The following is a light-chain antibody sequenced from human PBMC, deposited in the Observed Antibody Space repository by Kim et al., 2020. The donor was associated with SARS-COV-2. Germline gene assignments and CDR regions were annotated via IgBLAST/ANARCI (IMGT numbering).Light chain of an antibody. J-gene: IGLJ1*01. Sequence: QSVLTQPPSVSGAPGQRVTISCTGSNSNIGAGYDIHWYQHLPGTAPRLLIYDNNIRPSGVPDRFSGSKSDSSASLAIIGLQAEDEADYYCQSYDRSLIFVFGTGTKVTVL. CDR2: DNN. CDR1: NSNIGAGYD. V-gene: IGLV1-40*01. CDR3: QSYDRSLIFV.